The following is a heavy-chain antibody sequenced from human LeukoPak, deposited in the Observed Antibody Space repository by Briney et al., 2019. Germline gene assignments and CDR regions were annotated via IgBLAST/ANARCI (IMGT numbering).Heavy chain of an antibody. CDR1: GFTFNAFG. J-gene: IGHJ4*02. D-gene: IGHD2-21*02. Sequence: GGSLRLSCAASGFTFNAFGMNWVRQAPGKGLEWVSYIGTTSGAIYYADSVKGRITISGDSAKNSLYLQMNSLRAEDTAVYYCARFRTWGDKAFDYWGQGTLVTVSS. CDR3: ARFRTWGDKAFDY. CDR2: IGTTSGAI. V-gene: IGHV3-48*01.